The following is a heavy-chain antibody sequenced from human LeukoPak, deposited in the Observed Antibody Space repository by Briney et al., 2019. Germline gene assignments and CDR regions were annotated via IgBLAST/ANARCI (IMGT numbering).Heavy chain of an antibody. CDR1: GYTFRSYG. V-gene: IGHV1-18*01. CDR2: ISAYSGDT. J-gene: IGHJ4*02. CDR3: ARRQGTTLNFDY. Sequence: ASVKVSCKASGYTFRSYGMTWVRQAPGQGLEWMGWISAYSGDTNYAQKLQGRVTMTTDTSTSTAYMELRSLRSDDTAVYYCARRQGTTLNFDYWGQGTLVTVSS. D-gene: IGHD1-1*01.